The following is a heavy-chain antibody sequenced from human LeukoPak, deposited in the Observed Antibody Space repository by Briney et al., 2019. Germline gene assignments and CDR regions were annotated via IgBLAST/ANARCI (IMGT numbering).Heavy chain of an antibody. V-gene: IGHV3-30*18. CDR2: ISYGGSNK. CDR3: ANGYCTNGICYPYYYYYMDV. CDR1: GFTFSSYT. D-gene: IGHD2-8*01. J-gene: IGHJ6*03. Sequence: GGSLRLSCAGSGFTFSSYTMNWVRQAPGKGLEWVAVISYGGSNKYYADSVKGRFTISRDNSKNTLYLQMNSLRAEDTAVYYCANGYCTNGICYPYYYYYMDVWGKGTTVTVSS.